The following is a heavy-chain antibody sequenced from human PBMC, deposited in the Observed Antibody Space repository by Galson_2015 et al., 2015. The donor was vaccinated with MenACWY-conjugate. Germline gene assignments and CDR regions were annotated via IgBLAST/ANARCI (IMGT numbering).Heavy chain of an antibody. V-gene: IGHV4-39*07. CDR3: ARDRSNDDYWSGFPGYYFDH. J-gene: IGHJ4*02. CDR2: VSYSGKA. Sequence: SETLSLTCAVSGGSITTNRYHWAWIRQTPGKGLEWIGTVSYSGKAYYNPSLKRRVSISIDTSKSQFSLRIISMTAADTAVYYCARDRSNDDYWSGFPGYYFDHWGQGNLATVSS. CDR1: GGSITTNRYH. D-gene: IGHD3-3*01.